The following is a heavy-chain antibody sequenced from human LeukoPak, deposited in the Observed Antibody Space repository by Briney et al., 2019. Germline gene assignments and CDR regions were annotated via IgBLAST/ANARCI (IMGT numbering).Heavy chain of an antibody. CDR3: ARGEVRGVPRAGYFDY. CDR2: ISSSSSTI. CDR1: GFTFSSYR. D-gene: IGHD3-10*01. Sequence: GGSLRLSCAASGFTFSSYRMNWVRQAPGKGLEWVSYISSSSSTIYYADSVKGRFTISRDNAKNSLYLQMNSLRDEDTAVYYCARGEVRGVPRAGYFDYWGQGTLVTVSS. V-gene: IGHV3-48*02. J-gene: IGHJ4*02.